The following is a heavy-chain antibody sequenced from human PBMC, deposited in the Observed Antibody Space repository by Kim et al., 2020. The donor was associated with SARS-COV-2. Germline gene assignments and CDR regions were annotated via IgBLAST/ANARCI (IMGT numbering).Heavy chain of an antibody. CDR3: ARDLPLDV. Sequence: GGQTYYADSVKGRFTISRDNSNNTLNLQMSDLRAEDTAVYYCARDLPLDVWGQGTTVTVSS. CDR2: GGQT. J-gene: IGHJ6*02. V-gene: IGHV3-66*01.